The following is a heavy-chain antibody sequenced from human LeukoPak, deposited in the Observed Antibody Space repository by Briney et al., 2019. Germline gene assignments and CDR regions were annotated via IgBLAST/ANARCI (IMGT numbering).Heavy chain of an antibody. Sequence: SETLSLTCTVAGGSISTYYWSWSREPPGKGLEWVGRIYTSGSTNYNPSLKSRVPLSVDTSKNQFSLKLSSVTAADTAVYYCASGVAAAGTMYYYGMDVWGQGTTVTVSS. D-gene: IGHD6-13*01. J-gene: IGHJ6*02. V-gene: IGHV4-4*07. CDR1: GGSISTYY. CDR3: ASGVAAAGTMYYYGMDV. CDR2: IYTSGST.